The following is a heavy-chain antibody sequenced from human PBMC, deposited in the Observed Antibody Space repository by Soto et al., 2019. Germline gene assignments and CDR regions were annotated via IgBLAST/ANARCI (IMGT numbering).Heavy chain of an antibody. V-gene: IGHV3-23*01. Sequence: GASLSLSCAASGFTFTIYAMCWVRQAPGKGLEWVFAISGSGGNTFYADSVKGRFTVSRDNSKNTLYLQMDSLRAEDTAIYYCAKAEDNYDVLTGYYLGNYYFDYWGQGTLVTVSS. CDR2: ISGSGGNT. CDR1: GFTFTIYA. D-gene: IGHD3-9*01. CDR3: AKAEDNYDVLTGYYLGNYYFDY. J-gene: IGHJ4*02.